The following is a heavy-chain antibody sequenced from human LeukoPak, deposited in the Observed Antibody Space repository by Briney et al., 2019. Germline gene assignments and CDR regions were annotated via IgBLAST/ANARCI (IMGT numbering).Heavy chain of an antibody. V-gene: IGHV3-21*01. J-gene: IGHJ4*02. Sequence: PGGSLRPSCAASGFSFSSYNMNWVRQAPGKGLEWVSFISSSSSHINYAESVKGRFTISRDNAKSSLYLQMNSLRAEDTAVYYCATVGVSVTGRGDCWGQGTLVTVSS. D-gene: IGHD6-19*01. CDR1: GFSFSSYN. CDR2: ISSSSSHI. CDR3: ATVGVSVTGRGDC.